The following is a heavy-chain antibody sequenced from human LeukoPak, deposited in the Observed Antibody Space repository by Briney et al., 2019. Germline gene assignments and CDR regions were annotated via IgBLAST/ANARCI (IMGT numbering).Heavy chain of an antibody. CDR1: GGSFSGYY. V-gene: IGHV4-59*12. CDR3: ARVSVAGTLDY. J-gene: IGHJ4*02. CDR2: IYYSGST. Sequence: SETLSLTCAVYGGSFSGYYWSRIRQPPGKVLEWIGYIYYSGSTNYNPSLKSRVTISVDTSKNQFSLKLSSVTAADTAVYYCARVSVAGTLDYWGQGTLVTVSS. D-gene: IGHD6-19*01.